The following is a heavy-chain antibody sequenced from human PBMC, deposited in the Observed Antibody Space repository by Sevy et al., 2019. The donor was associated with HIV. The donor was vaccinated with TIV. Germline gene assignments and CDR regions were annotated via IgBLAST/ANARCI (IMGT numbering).Heavy chain of an antibody. Sequence: GGSLRLSCAASGFTLNTYWMLWVRQAPGKGLEWVANINQDGSTTYYADSVKGRFTISRDNAKNSLFLHMNSLRAEDTALYYCVRAIATPDSHWGQGTLVTVSS. J-gene: IGHJ4*02. D-gene: IGHD6-13*01. CDR2: INQDGSTT. CDR3: VRAIATPDSH. CDR1: GFTLNTYW. V-gene: IGHV3-7*01.